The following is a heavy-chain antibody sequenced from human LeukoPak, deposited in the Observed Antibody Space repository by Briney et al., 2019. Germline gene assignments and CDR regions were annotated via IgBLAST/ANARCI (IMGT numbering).Heavy chain of an antibody. V-gene: IGHV1-8*01. J-gene: IGHJ4*02. CDR1: GYTFTGYD. Sequence: ASVTVSCKASGYTFTGYDINWVRQVPGQGLEWMGWMNFDSGNTAYTQKFQGRVTMTRDTSITTAYMELSSLRPEDTAVYYCARTSSETNKLDGHWPVSDYWGQGTLVTVSS. D-gene: IGHD2-8*01. CDR3: ARTSSETNKLDGHWPVSDY. CDR2: MNFDSGNT.